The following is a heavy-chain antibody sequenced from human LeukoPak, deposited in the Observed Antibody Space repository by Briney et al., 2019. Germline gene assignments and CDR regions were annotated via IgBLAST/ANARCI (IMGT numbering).Heavy chain of an antibody. Sequence: GGSLRLSCAASGFTVSNNYTNWVRQAPGKGLEWVSVIYSGGSTYYTDSVKGRFTISRDNSKNTLYLQMNSLRAEDTAVYYCARGLSSSWPSVDYWGQGTLVTVSS. J-gene: IGHJ4*02. V-gene: IGHV3-53*01. CDR2: IYSGGST. D-gene: IGHD6-13*01. CDR3: ARGLSSSWPSVDY. CDR1: GFTVSNNY.